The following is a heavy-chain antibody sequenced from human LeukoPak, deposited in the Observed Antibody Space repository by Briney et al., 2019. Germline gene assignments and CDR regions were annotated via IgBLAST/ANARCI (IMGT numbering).Heavy chain of an antibody. Sequence: PGGSLRLSCAASGFTFTNAWMHWVRQAPGKGLEWVGRIKSKTDGGTTDYAAPVEGRFTISRDDSKNTLYLQMNSLRIEDTGLYYCTTPRLDSNGHDDWGQGTLVTVST. CDR1: GFTFTNAW. CDR3: TTPRLDSNGHDD. J-gene: IGHJ4*01. CDR2: IKSKTDGGTT. V-gene: IGHV3-15*07. D-gene: IGHD3-22*01.